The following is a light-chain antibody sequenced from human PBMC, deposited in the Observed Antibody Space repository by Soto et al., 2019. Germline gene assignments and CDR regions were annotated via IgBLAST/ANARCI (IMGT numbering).Light chain of an antibody. V-gene: IGKV3-20*01. Sequence: EIVLTQSPGTLSLSPGERATLSCRASQSVSSSYLAWYQQKPGQAPRLLIYGASSRATGIPDRFSGSGSGTDVTLTISRLEPEDFAVYYCQQYGSSPPALTFGGVTKVEIK. CDR2: GAS. J-gene: IGKJ4*01. CDR3: QQYGSSPPALT. CDR1: QSVSSSY.